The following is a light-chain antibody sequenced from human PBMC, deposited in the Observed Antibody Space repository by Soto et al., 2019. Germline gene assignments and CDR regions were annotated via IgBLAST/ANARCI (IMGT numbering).Light chain of an antibody. CDR2: SNN. Sequence: QSALTQPASACGTPGQRVTISCSGSSSNIGSNTVNWYQQLPGTAPKLLIYSNNQRPSGVPDRFSGSKSGTSASLAISGLQSEDEADYYCAAWDDSLNGFYVFGTGTK. CDR3: AAWDDSLNGFYV. CDR1: SSNIGSNT. V-gene: IGLV1-44*01. J-gene: IGLJ1*01.